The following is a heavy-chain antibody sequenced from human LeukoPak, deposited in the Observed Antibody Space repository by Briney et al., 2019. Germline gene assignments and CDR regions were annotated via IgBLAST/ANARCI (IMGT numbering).Heavy chain of an antibody. V-gene: IGHV4-39*07. CDR2: INHSGST. D-gene: IGHD3-3*01. CDR3: ARGLYYDFWSGYYTGIPPDY. CDR1: GGSISSSSYY. Sequence: SETLSITCTVSGGSISSSSYYWGWIRQPPGKGLEWIGEINHSGSTNYNPSLKSRVTISVDTSKNQFSLKLSSVTAADTAVYYCARGLYYDFWSGYYTGIPPDYWGQGTLVTVSS. J-gene: IGHJ4*02.